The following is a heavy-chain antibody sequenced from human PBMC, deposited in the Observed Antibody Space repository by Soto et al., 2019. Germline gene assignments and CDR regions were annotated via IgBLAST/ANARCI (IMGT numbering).Heavy chain of an antibody. CDR3: AKTQLMTTVSIPGKKRAEYFQH. Sequence: QQLGSLRLSCAASGFTFSSYAMSWVRQAPGKGLEWVSAISGSGGSTYYADSVKGRFTISRDNSKNTLYLQMNSLRAEDTAVYYCAKTQLMTTVSIPGKKRAEYFQHWGQGTLVTVSS. CDR1: GFTFSSYA. V-gene: IGHV3-23*01. J-gene: IGHJ1*01. CDR2: ISGSGGST. D-gene: IGHD4-17*01.